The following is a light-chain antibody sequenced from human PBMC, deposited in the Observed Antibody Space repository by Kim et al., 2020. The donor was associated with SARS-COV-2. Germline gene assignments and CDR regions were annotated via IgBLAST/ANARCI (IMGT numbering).Light chain of an antibody. CDR3: QSRDSGGNVV. CDR2: GRN. CDR1: SLRTYY. Sequence: VALGQTVRITSQGDSLRTYYATWYQQKPRQAPLLVIYGRNNRPSGIPDRFSGSASGNTASLTISGAQAEDEADFYCQSRDSGGNVVFGGGTQLTVL. V-gene: IGLV3-19*01. J-gene: IGLJ2*01.